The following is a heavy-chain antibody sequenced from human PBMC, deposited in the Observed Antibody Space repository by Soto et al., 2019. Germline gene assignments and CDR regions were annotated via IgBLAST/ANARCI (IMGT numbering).Heavy chain of an antibody. J-gene: IGHJ5*02. V-gene: IGHV4-59*01. D-gene: IGHD2-2*01. Sequence: QVQLQESGPGLVKPSETLSLTCTVSGGSISSYYWSWIRQPPGKGLEWIGYIYYSGSTNYNPSLKSRVTMSVDTSKDQFSLKLSSVTAADTAVYYCARDSGSTSPRFDPWGQGTLVTVSS. CDR3: ARDSGSTSPRFDP. CDR1: GGSISSYY. CDR2: IYYSGST.